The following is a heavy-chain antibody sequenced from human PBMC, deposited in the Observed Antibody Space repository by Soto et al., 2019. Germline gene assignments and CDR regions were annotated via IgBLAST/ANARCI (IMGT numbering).Heavy chain of an antibody. D-gene: IGHD1-26*01. Sequence: QVQLVQSGAEVKKPGSLVRVSCKASGDTFSRYSISWVRQAPGQGLEWMGGIFPVFGTATYAQKFQGRVLIXANDATXXAYMELTSLTSEDTAVYYCAVGPSAAAWYSHGMDVWGQGTTLTVSS. CDR2: IFPVFGTA. J-gene: IGHJ6*02. CDR3: AVGPSAAAWYSHGMDV. V-gene: IGHV1-69*12. CDR1: GDTFSRYS.